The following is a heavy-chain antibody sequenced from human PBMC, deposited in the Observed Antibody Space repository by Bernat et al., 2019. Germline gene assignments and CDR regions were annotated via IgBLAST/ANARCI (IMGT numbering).Heavy chain of an antibody. Sequence: VQLVESGGGVVQPGRSLRLSCAASGFTFSSYAMSWVRQAPGKGLEWVSAISGSGGSTYYADSVKGRFTISRDNSKNTLYLQMNSLRAEDTAVYYCVVGAAVYYYYGMDVWGQGTTVTVSS. V-gene: IGHV3-23*04. CDR2: ISGSGGST. CDR1: GFTFSSYA. D-gene: IGHD6-19*01. J-gene: IGHJ6*02. CDR3: VVGAAVYYYYGMDV.